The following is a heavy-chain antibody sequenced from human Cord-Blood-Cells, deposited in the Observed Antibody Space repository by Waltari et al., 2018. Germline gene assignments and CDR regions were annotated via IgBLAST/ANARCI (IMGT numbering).Heavy chain of an antibody. D-gene: IGHD3-22*01. CDR3: ARRERYYDSSGYYFDY. CDR2: INHSGST. Sequence: QVQLQQWGAGLLKPSETLSLPCAVYGGYFSGHYWSWIRKPPGKGLEWIGEINHSGSTNYNPSLKSRVTISVDTSKNQFSLKLSSVTAADTAVYYCARRERYYDSSGYYFDYWGQGTLVTVSS. J-gene: IGHJ4*02. CDR1: GGYFSGHY. V-gene: IGHV4-34*01.